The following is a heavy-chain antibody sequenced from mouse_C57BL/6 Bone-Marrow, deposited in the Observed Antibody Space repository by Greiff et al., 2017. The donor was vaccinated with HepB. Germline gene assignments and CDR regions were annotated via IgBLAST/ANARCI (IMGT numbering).Heavy chain of an antibody. Sequence: QVQLKQPGAELVKPGASVKMSCKASGYTFTSYWITWVKQRPGQGLEWIGDIYPGSGSTNYNEKFKSKATLTVDTSSSTAYMQLSSLTSEDSAVYYCARSPAYYYGSSPYFDVWGTGTTVTVSS. CDR1: GYTFTSYW. V-gene: IGHV1-55*01. D-gene: IGHD1-1*01. CDR3: ARSPAYYYGSSPYFDV. CDR2: IYPGSGST. J-gene: IGHJ1*03.